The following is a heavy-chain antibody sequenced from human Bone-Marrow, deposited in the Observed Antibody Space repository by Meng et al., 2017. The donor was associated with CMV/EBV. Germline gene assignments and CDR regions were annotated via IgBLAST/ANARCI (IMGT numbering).Heavy chain of an antibody. CDR2: ISSSSSYI. CDR1: GFTFSSYS. J-gene: IGHJ6*02. V-gene: IGHV3-21*01. D-gene: IGHD1-1*01. Sequence: GESLKISCAASGFTFSSYSMNWVRQAPGKGLEWVSSISSSSSYIYYADSVKGRFTISRDNAKNSLYLQMNSLRAEDTAVYYCARGRGDNWYCYGMDVWGQGTTVTVSS. CDR3: ARGRGDNWYCYGMDV.